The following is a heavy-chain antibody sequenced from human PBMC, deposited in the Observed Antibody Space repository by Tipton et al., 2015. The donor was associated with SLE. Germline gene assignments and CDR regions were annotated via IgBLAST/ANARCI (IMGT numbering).Heavy chain of an antibody. D-gene: IGHD6-19*01. CDR2: INHSGST. J-gene: IGHJ4*02. CDR3: ARQDAVAGTDY. V-gene: IGHV4-34*01. Sequence: TLSLTCAVYGGSFSGYYWSWIRQPPGKGLEWIGEINHSGSTNYNPSLKSRVTISVDTSKNQFSLKLSSVTAADTAVYYCARQDAVAGTDYWGQGTLVTVSS. CDR1: GGSFSGYY.